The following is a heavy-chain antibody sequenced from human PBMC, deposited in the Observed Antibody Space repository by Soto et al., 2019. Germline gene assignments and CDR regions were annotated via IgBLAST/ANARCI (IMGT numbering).Heavy chain of an antibody. Sequence: ASVKVSCKASGYTFTSYDINWVRQATGQGLEWMGWMNPNSGDTGYAQKFQGRVTMTRNTSISTAYMELSSLRSEDTAVYYCARETGGYDYNWFDPWGQGTLVTVSS. CDR1: GYTFTSYD. D-gene: IGHD5-12*01. J-gene: IGHJ5*02. V-gene: IGHV1-8*01. CDR3: ARETGGYDYNWFDP. CDR2: MNPNSGDT.